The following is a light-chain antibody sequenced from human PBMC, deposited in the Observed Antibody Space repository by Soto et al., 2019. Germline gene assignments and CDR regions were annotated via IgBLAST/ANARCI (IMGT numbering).Light chain of an antibody. CDR2: EVS. CDR3: SSYTSSSCYV. CDR1: SSDVGGYNY. V-gene: IGLV2-14*01. J-gene: IGLJ1*01. Sequence: QSALTQPASVSGSPGQSITISCTGTSSDVGGYNYVSWYQQHPGKAPKLMIYEVSNRPSGVSNRFSGSKSGNTASLTISGLQAEDEADYYRSSYTSSSCYVFGTGTKLTVL.